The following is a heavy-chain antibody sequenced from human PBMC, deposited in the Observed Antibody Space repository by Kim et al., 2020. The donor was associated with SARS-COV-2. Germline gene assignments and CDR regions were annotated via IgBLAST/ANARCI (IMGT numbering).Heavy chain of an antibody. CDR3: ARDGGYSYGLDAFDI. D-gene: IGHD5-18*01. J-gene: IGHJ3*02. CDR1: GFTFSSYS. CDR2: ISSSSSYI. Sequence: GSLRLSCAASGFTFSSYSMNWVRQAPGKGLEWVSSISSSSSYIYYADSVKGRFTISRDNAKNSLYLQMNSLGAEDTAVYYCARDGGYSYGLDAFDIWGQGKMVTVSS. V-gene: IGHV3-21*01.